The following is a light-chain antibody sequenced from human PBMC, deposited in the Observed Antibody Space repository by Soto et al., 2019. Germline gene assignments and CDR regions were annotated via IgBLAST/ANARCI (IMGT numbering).Light chain of an antibody. Sequence: RQMNQAPSSLAASVGDRVTITCLESQRSSSYLTWYQQKPGKAPKLLIYAASSLQSGVPSRFSGSGSGTDFTLTISSLQPEDFATYYCQQSYSTPQTFGQGTMVDI. CDR3: QQSYSTPQT. V-gene: IGKV1-39*01. J-gene: IGKJ1*01. CDR1: QRSSSY. CDR2: AAS.